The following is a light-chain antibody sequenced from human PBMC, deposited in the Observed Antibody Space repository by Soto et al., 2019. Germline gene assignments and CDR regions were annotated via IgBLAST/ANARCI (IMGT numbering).Light chain of an antibody. CDR1: QSIRTY. V-gene: IGKV1-39*01. CDR3: QQSYTAVFT. CDR2: GAS. J-gene: IGKJ3*01. Sequence: DLQMTQSPSSLSASVGDRVTITCRASQSIRTYLNWYQQKPGKPPKLVIYGASSLQGGVPSRFSGSGSETDFTLTINNLQPEDFATYYCQQSYTAVFTFGPGTKVDIK.